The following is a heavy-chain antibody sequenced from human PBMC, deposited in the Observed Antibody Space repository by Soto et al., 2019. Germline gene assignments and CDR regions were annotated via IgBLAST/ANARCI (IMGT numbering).Heavy chain of an antibody. Sequence: PGGSLRLSCAASGFTLSDHFVDWVRQAPGKGLEWVGRSRNKANSYTTEYAASVKGRFTISRDDLKNSLYLQMNSLKAEDTAVYYCAKDRLAGSGSYIYYYYYGMDVWGQGTTVTVSS. CDR3: AKDRLAGSGSYIYYYYYGMDV. V-gene: IGHV3-72*01. D-gene: IGHD3-10*01. CDR2: SRNKANSYTT. CDR1: GFTLSDHF. J-gene: IGHJ6*02.